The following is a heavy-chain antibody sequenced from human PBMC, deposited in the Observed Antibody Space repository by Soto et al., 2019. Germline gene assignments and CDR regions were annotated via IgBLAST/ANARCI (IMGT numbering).Heavy chain of an antibody. Sequence: QVQLVQSGAEVKKPGASVKVSCKASGYTFTGYYMHWVRQAPGQGLEWMGWINPNSGGTNYAQKFQGWVTMTRDTSXXTXYXXLSRLRSDDTAVYYCAREGEAAAGTSPYYYYGMDVWGQGTTVTVSS. CDR1: GYTFTGYY. J-gene: IGHJ6*02. D-gene: IGHD6-13*01. CDR2: INPNSGGT. CDR3: AREGEAAAGTSPYYYYGMDV. V-gene: IGHV1-2*04.